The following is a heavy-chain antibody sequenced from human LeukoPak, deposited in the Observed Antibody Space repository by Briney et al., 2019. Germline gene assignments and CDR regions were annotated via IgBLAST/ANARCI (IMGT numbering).Heavy chain of an antibody. J-gene: IGHJ5*02. D-gene: IGHD6-13*01. Sequence: GGSLRLSCAASGFTFSSYALSWVRHAPGKGLEWVSAISGSGGSTYYADSVKGRFTISRDNSKNTLYLQMNSLRAEDTAVYYCANPLWQQPEHNWFDPWGQGTLVTVSS. CDR1: GFTFSSYA. CDR2: ISGSGGST. CDR3: ANPLWQQPEHNWFDP. V-gene: IGHV3-23*01.